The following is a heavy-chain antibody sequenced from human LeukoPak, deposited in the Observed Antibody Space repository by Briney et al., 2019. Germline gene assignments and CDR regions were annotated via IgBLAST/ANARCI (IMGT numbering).Heavy chain of an antibody. J-gene: IGHJ4*02. D-gene: IGHD3-22*01. Sequence: GGSLRLSCAASGFTFSSYSMNWVRQAPGKGLEWVSYISSSSSTIYYADSVKGRFTISRDNAKNTLYLQMNSLRAEDTAVYYCARDPYYYDSSVGYWGQGTLVTVSS. CDR1: GFTFSSYS. V-gene: IGHV3-48*04. CDR3: ARDPYYYDSSVGY. CDR2: ISSSSSTI.